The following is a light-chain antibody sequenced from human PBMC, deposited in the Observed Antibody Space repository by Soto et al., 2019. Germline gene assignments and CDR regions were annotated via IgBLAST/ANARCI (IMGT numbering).Light chain of an antibody. V-gene: IGKV1-27*01. CDR3: QRYNSAPRT. CDR1: QGISHY. J-gene: IGKJ1*01. CDR2: GAS. Sequence: EIQMTQSPSSLSASVGDRVTITCRASQGISHYLAWYQQKPGKPPTLLMHGASTLQSGVPTRFSGSGSGTDFTLTISSLQPEDVAVYYCQRYNSAPRTFGQGTKVDIK.